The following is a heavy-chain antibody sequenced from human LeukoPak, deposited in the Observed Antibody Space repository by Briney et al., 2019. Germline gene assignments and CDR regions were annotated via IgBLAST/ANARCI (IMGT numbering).Heavy chain of an antibody. D-gene: IGHD6-13*01. Sequence: GGSLRLSCAASGFTFSSYSMNWVRQAPGKGLEWVSYISSSSSTIYYADSVKGRFTISRDNAKNSLYLQMNSLRAEDTAVYYCARARYSSSWYEPHDAFDIWSQGTMVTVSS. J-gene: IGHJ3*02. CDR3: ARARYSSSWYEPHDAFDI. V-gene: IGHV3-48*01. CDR1: GFTFSSYS. CDR2: ISSSSSTI.